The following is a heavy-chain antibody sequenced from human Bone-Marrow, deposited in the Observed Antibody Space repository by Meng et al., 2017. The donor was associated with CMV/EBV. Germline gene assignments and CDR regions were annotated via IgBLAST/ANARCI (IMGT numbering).Heavy chain of an antibody. Sequence: GESLKISCAASGFTFSSYAMSWVRQAPGKGLEWVSVIYSGGSSTYYADSVKGRFTISRDNSKNTLYLQMNSLRAEDTAVYYCARDSHDFWSGYYQVYYYGMDVWGQGTTVTVSS. V-gene: IGHV3-23*03. D-gene: IGHD3-3*01. CDR1: GFTFSSYA. CDR3: ARDSHDFWSGYYQVYYYGMDV. CDR2: IYSGGSST. J-gene: IGHJ6*02.